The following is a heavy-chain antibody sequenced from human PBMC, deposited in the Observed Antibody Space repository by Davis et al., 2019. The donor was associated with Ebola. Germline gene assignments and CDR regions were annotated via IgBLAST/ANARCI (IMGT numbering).Heavy chain of an antibody. V-gene: IGHV1-46*01. J-gene: IGHJ5*02. CDR3: ARGITMIVVVSWFDP. D-gene: IGHD3-22*01. CDR1: GYTFTNYG. Sequence: ASVKVSCKASGYTFTNYGITWVRQAPGQGLEWMGIINPSGGSTSYAQKFQGRVTMTRDTSTSTVYMELSSLRSEDTAVYYCARGITMIVVVSWFDPWGQGTLVTVSS. CDR2: INPSGGST.